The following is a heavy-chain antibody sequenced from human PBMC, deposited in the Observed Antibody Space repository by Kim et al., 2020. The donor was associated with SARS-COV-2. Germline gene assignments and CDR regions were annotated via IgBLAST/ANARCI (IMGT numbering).Heavy chain of an antibody. V-gene: IGHV3-23*03. J-gene: IGHJ4*02. CDR3: ANTGYSSSWPDFDY. D-gene: IGHD6-13*01. Sequence: AKPGKGRFTNSRANSKTTLYLQMNGLRAEDTAVYYCANTGYSSSWPDFDYWGQGTLVTVSS.